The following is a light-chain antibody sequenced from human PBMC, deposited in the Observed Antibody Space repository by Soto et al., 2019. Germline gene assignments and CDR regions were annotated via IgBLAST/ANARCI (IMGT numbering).Light chain of an antibody. Sequence: IALTQSPAFRPASVGDRVTITCRASQGIRSYLAWYQQKTGKAPKLLSYAASTLQSGVPSRFSGSGSGTEFTLTISSLQPEDFATYYCQQLNSYPITFGQGTRLEIK. CDR2: AAS. CDR3: QQLNSYPIT. CDR1: QGIRSY. J-gene: IGKJ5*01. V-gene: IGKV1-9*01.